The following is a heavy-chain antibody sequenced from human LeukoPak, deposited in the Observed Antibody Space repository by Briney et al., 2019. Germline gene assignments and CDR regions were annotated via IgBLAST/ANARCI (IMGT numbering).Heavy chain of an antibody. CDR3: ARDGDSSWSGWGYYYYYYMDV. D-gene: IGHD6-6*01. CDR1: GFTFDDYG. CDR2: INWNGGST. J-gene: IGHJ6*03. Sequence: GGSLRLSCAASGFTFDDYGMSWVRQAPGKGLEWVSGINWNGGSTGYADSVKGRFTISRDNAKNSLYLQMNSLRAEDTALYYCARDGDSSWSGWGYYYYYYMDVWGKGTTVTVSS. V-gene: IGHV3-20*04.